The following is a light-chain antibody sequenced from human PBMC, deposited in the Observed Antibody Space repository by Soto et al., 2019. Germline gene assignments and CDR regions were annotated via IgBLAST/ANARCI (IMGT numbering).Light chain of an antibody. CDR1: SSDVGSYNY. CDR2: DVS. CDR3: CSYAGTFYV. Sequence: QSVLTQPASVSGSPGQSITISCTGTSSDVGSYNYVSWYQHHPGKAPKLMIYDVSERPSGVPDRSSGSKSGNTASLTISGLQAEDEADYYCCSYAGTFYVFGTGTKVTVL. J-gene: IGLJ1*01. V-gene: IGLV2-11*01.